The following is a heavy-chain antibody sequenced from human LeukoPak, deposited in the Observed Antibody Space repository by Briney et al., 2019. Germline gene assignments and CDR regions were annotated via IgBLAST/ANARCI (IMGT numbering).Heavy chain of an antibody. CDR2: IYPGDSDT. CDR3: ATQEGGVVTHFDY. CDR1: GYSFTTYW. D-gene: IGHD3-3*01. Sequence: GESLKISCEGSGYSFTTYWIGWVRQMPGRGLEWMGIIYPGDSDTRYSPSFQGQVTISADKSISTAYLQWSSLKASDTAMYYCATQEGGVVTHFDYWGQGTLVSVSS. J-gene: IGHJ4*02. V-gene: IGHV5-51*01.